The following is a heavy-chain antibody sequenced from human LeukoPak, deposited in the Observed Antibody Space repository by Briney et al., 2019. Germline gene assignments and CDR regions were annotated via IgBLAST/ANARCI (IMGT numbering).Heavy chain of an antibody. CDR3: VKSPGSGWPV. J-gene: IGHJ4*02. Sequence: HPGGSLRLSCAASGFTFSSYWMSWVRQAPGKGLEYLSAIYSDGSRTYYADSVKGRFTISRDNSKNTLYFEMSSLRVEDTAVYYCVKSPGSGWPVWGQGTLLTVSS. CDR1: GFTFSSYW. V-gene: IGHV3-64D*06. D-gene: IGHD6-19*01. CDR2: IYSDGSRT.